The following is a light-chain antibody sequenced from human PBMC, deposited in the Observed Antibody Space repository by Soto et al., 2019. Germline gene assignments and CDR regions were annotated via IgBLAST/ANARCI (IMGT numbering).Light chain of an antibody. J-gene: IGKJ5*01. CDR3: QQRANWPIT. V-gene: IGKV3-11*01. CDR2: DAS. Sequence: IVLTQSPATLSLSPGERATLSCRASQTISSYLAWYQQNPGQAPRLLIYDASSRATGIPARFSGSGSGTDFTLTISSLEPEDFGLYYCQQRANWPITFGQGTRLEIK. CDR1: QTISSY.